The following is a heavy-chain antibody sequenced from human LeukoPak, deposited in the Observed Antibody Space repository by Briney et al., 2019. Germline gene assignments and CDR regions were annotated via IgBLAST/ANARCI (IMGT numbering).Heavy chain of an antibody. CDR2: ISSSSSYI. V-gene: IGHV3-21*01. CDR1: GFTFSSYS. Sequence: GGSLRLSCAASGFTFSSYSMNWVRQAPGKGLEWVSSISSSSSYIYYADSVKGRFTISRDNAKNSLYLQMNSLRAEDTAVYYCARDQWLVRGSDYWGQGTLVTVSS. J-gene: IGHJ4*02. D-gene: IGHD6-19*01. CDR3: ARDQWLVRGSDY.